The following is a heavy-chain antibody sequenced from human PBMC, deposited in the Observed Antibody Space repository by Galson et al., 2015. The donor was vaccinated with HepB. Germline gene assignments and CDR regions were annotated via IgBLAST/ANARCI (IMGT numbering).Heavy chain of an antibody. V-gene: IGHV5-51*01. CDR2: IYPGDSDT. D-gene: IGHD3-22*01. CDR1: GYSFTSYW. Sequence: QSGAEVKKPGESLKISCKGSGYSFTSYWIGWVRQMPGKGLEWMGIIYPGDSDTRYSPSFQGQVTISADKSISTAYLQWSSLKASDTAMYYCARLRAHYYDSSGYYYGYEGGPNYFDYWGQGTLVTVSS. J-gene: IGHJ4*02. CDR3: ARLRAHYYDSSGYYYGYEGGPNYFDY.